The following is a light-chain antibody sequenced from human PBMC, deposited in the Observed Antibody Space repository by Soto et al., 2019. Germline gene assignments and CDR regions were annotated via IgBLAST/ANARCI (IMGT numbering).Light chain of an antibody. CDR2: KAS. V-gene: IGKV1-5*03. CDR1: QSIGTW. CDR3: QQYDRYWT. Sequence: DIQMTQSPSTLSASVGDRVTITCRASQSIGTWLAWYQQKSGQAPKLLIYKASTLESGVPSRFSGSGSGTAFTLTISSLQPDDFATYYCQQYDRYWTFGPGTKVERK. J-gene: IGKJ1*01.